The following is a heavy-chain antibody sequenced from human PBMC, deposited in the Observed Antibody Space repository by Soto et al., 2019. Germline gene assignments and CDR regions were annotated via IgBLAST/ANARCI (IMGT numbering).Heavy chain of an antibody. D-gene: IGHD2-15*01. CDR1: GGSISSGDYY. CDR3: ARDSSYCSGGSCPFDC. Sequence: QVQLQESGPGLVKPSQTLSLTCTVSGGSISSGDYYWSWIRQPPGKGLEWIGYIYYSGSTYYNPSLTSRVTLSVDTSKNQFSLKLSSVPAADTAVYYCARDSSYCSGGSCPFDCWGQGTLVTVSS. J-gene: IGHJ4*02. CDR2: IYYSGST. V-gene: IGHV4-30-4*01.